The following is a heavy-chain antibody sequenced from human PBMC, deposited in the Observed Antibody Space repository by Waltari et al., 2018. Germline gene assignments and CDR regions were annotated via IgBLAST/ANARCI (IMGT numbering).Heavy chain of an antibody. CDR3: ARSLRNCSSTSCYTGGRGLFDY. Sequence: EVQLVESGGGLVKPGGSLRLSCAASGFTFSSHHLKWVRQAPGKGLDGVSSISSSSSYIYYADSVKGRFTISRDNAKNSLYLQMNSLRAEDTAVYYCARSLRNCSSTSCYTGGRGLFDYWGQGTLVTVSS. CDR1: GFTFSSHH. V-gene: IGHV3-21*01. D-gene: IGHD2-2*02. J-gene: IGHJ4*02. CDR2: ISSSSSYI.